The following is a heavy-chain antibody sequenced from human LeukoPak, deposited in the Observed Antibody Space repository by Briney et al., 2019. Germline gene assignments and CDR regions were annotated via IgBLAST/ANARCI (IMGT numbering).Heavy chain of an antibody. CDR3: ARVARGWYGFGVDY. J-gene: IGHJ4*02. V-gene: IGHV4-34*01. D-gene: IGHD6-19*01. CDR2: INHSGST. CDR1: GRSFSGYH. Sequence: SETLSLTCAVYGRSFSGYHWSWIRQPPGKGLEWIGEINHSGSTNYNPSLKSRVTISVDTSKNQFSLKLSSVTAADTAVYYCARVARGWYGFGVDYWGQGTLVTVSS.